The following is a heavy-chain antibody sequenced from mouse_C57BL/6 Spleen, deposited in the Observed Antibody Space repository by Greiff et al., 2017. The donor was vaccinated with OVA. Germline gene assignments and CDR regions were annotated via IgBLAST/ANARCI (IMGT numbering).Heavy chain of an antibody. Sequence: VQLQQSGPELVKPGASVKISCKASGYSFTGYYMNWVKQSPEKSLEWIGEINPSTGGTTYNQKFKAKATLTVDKSSSTAYMQLKSLTSEDSAVYYCARSGYYGSSPYYYAMDYWGQGTSVTVSS. CDR1: GYSFTGYY. CDR2: INPSTGGT. J-gene: IGHJ4*01. CDR3: ARSGYYGSSPYYYAMDY. V-gene: IGHV1-42*01. D-gene: IGHD1-1*01.